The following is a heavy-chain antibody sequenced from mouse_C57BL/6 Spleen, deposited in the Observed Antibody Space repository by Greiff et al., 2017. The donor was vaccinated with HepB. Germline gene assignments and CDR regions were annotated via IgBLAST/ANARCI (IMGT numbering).Heavy chain of an antibody. CDR2: IYPGNSDT. J-gene: IGHJ3*01. Sequence: EVKLVESGTVLARPGASVKMSCKTSGYTFTSYWMHWVKQRPGQGLEWIGAIYPGNSDTSYNQKFKGKAKLTAVTSASTAYMELSSLTNEDSAVYYCTRPSTTMIKDWFAYWGQGTLVTVSA. V-gene: IGHV1-5*01. CDR1: GYTFTSYW. D-gene: IGHD2-4*01. CDR3: TRPSTTMIKDWFAY.